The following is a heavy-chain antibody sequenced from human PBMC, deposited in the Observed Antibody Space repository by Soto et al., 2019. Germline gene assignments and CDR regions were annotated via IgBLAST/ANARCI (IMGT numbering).Heavy chain of an antibody. CDR1: GFTFDDYG. CDR3: ARDGYSGSYYEYSVDY. Sequence: EVQLVESGGGVVRPGGSLRLSCAASGFTFDDYGMSWVRQAPGKGLEWVSGINWNGGSTGYADSVKGRFTISRDNAKNSLKLQRDSLRAEDTALYYGARDGYSGSYYEYSVDYWGQGTLVTVSS. J-gene: IGHJ4*02. V-gene: IGHV3-20*04. D-gene: IGHD1-26*01. CDR2: INWNGGST.